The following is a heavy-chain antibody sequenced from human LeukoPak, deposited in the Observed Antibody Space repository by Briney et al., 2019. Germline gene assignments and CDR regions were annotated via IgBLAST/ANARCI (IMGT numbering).Heavy chain of an antibody. D-gene: IGHD2-2*01. CDR2: INPNSGNT. J-gene: IGHJ3*01. V-gene: IGHV1-2*02. CDR3: ARGGEVVPIVEDAFDF. Sequence: ASVKVSCKTSGYTFTGYYIHWMRQVAGQGLEWMGCINPNSGNTHYRQEIQGRVTMTRDMSITTAYMDLSGLTSGDTAVYFCARGGEVVPIVEDAFDFWGQGTLVIVSS. CDR1: GYTFTGYY.